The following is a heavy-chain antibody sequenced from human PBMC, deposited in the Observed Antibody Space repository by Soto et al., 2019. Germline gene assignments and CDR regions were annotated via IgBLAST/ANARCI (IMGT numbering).Heavy chain of an antibody. D-gene: IGHD6-19*01. J-gene: IGHJ6*04. CDR3: ARDADASGWYHYVMDV. V-gene: IGHV3-7*01. CDR2: IKQDGSEK. CDR1: GFTLSPYW. Sequence: GGSLRLSCAASGFTLSPYWINWVRQAPGKGLEWVANIKQDGSEKYYVDSVKGRFFISRDNAKNSLYLQINSLRAEDTAVYYCARDADASGWYHYVMDVWGKGTMGTV.